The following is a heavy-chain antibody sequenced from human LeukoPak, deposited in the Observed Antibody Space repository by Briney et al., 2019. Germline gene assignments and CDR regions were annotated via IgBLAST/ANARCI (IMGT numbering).Heavy chain of an antibody. J-gene: IGHJ4*02. V-gene: IGHV3-33*01. CDR1: GFTFSSYG. CDR3: ARDLFSGPPFDY. Sequence: GGSLRLTCAASGFTFSSYGMHWVRQAPGKGLEWVAVIWYDGSNKYYADSVKGRFTISRDNSKNTLYLQMNSLRAEDTAVYYCARDLFSGPPFDYWGQGTLVTVSS. CDR2: IWYDGSNK. D-gene: IGHD2-21*01.